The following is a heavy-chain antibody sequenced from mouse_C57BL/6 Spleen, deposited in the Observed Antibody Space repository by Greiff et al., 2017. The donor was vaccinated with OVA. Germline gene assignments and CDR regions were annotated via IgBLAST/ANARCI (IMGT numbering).Heavy chain of an antibody. Sequence: QLKQSGPELVKPGASVKISCKASGYSFTDYNMNWVKQSNGKSLEWIGVINPNYGTTSYNQKFKGKATLTVDQSSSTAYMQLNSLTSEDSAVYYCASPYYSNYYAMDYWGQGTSVTVSS. D-gene: IGHD2-5*01. CDR1: GYSFTDYN. CDR3: ASPYYSNYYAMDY. V-gene: IGHV1-39*01. CDR2: INPNYGTT. J-gene: IGHJ4*01.